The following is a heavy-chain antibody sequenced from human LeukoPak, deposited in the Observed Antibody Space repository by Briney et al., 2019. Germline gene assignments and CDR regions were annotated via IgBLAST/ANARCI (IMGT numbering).Heavy chain of an antibody. J-gene: IGHJ6*03. V-gene: IGHV1-69*05. CDR3: ASNYDFWSGYYGSYYYYMDV. D-gene: IGHD3-3*01. CDR1: GGTFSSYA. Sequence: ASVKVSCKAFGGTFSSYAISWVRQAPGQGLEWMGGIIPIFGTANYAQKFQGRVTITTDESTSTAYMELSSLRSEDTAVYYCASNYDFWSGYYGSYYYYMDVWGKGTTVTVSS. CDR2: IIPIFGTA.